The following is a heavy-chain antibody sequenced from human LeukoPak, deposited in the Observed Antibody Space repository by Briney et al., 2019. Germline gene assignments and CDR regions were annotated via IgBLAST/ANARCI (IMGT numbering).Heavy chain of an antibody. V-gene: IGHV3-23*01. Sequence: GGSLRLSCAASGFTFSSYAMSRVRQAPGKGLVWVSAISGSGGSTYYADSVKGRFTISRDNSKNTLYLQMNSLRAEDTAVYYCAKDPLLWFGESYFDYWGQGTLVTVSS. CDR2: ISGSGGST. CDR1: GFTFSSYA. CDR3: AKDPLLWFGESYFDY. D-gene: IGHD3-10*01. J-gene: IGHJ4*02.